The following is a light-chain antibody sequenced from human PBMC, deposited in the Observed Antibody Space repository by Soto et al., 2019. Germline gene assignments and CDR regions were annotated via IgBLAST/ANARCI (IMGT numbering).Light chain of an antibody. CDR2: GAS. J-gene: IGKJ2*01. CDR1: QSVSSSY. V-gene: IGKV3-20*01. CDR3: QQYGISPLHT. Sequence: ESVLTQSPGTLSLSPGERATLSCRASQSVSSSYLAWYQQKPGQAPRLLIYGASSRATGIPDRFSGSGSGTDFTLPVSRLEPEDFAVYYWQQYGISPLHTFGQGTKLQL.